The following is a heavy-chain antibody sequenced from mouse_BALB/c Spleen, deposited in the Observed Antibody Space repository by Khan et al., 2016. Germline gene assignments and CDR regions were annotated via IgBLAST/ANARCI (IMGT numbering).Heavy chain of an antibody. V-gene: IGHV5-6-3*01. D-gene: IGHD2-2*01. CDR2: INSNGGST. J-gene: IGHJ3*01. Sequence: EVKLLESGGGLVQPGGSLKLSCAASGFTFSSYGMSWVRQTPDKRLELVATINSNGGSTYYPDSVKGRFTISRDNAKNTLYLQMSSLKSEDTAMXYCARGKDGYDWFAYWGQGTLVAVSA. CDR3: ARGKDGYDWFAY. CDR1: GFTFSSYG.